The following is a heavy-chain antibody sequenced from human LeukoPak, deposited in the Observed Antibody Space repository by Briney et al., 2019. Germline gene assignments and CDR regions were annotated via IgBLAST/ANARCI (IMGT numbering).Heavy chain of an antibody. CDR3: ARSTADGSGTYYTLLFDY. D-gene: IGHD3-10*01. Sequence: GASVKVSCKASGYTFSSYGISWVRQAPGQGLEWMGWISAYKGGTNYAEKFQGRVTMTTDTSTSTAYMELRSLRSDDTAVYYCARSTADGSGTYYTLLFDYWGQGTLVTVSS. V-gene: IGHV1-18*01. CDR2: ISAYKGGT. CDR1: GYTFSSYG. J-gene: IGHJ4*02.